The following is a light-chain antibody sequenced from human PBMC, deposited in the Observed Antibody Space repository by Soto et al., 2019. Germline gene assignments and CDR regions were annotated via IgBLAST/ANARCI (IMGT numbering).Light chain of an antibody. CDR2: KAS. J-gene: IGKJ1*01. CDR3: QQHNSYCPT. V-gene: IGKV1-5*03. Sequence: DIQMTQSPSTLSLSVGDRVTITCRASQSISTWLAWYQQEPGKAPKLLIHKASSIQSGVPSRFSGSGSGTKFTLTISSLQPDDCATYYCQQHNSYCPTFGQGTRVEIK. CDR1: QSISTW.